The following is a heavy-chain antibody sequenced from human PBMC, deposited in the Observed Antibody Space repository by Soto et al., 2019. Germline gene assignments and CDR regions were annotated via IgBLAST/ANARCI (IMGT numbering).Heavy chain of an antibody. V-gene: IGHV1-18*01. CDR1: GYTFTNYG. Sequence: QVQLVQSGAEVKKPGASVKVSCKASGYTFTNYGISWVRQAPGQGLEWMGWISSYNRNTNYAQKFQGRVTMTTDTPTSTAYMELRSLTSDDTALYFCGRDDLATVTQRCFDYWGQGTLVIVSS. CDR3: GRDDLATVTQRCFDY. J-gene: IGHJ4*02. D-gene: IGHD4-17*01. CDR2: ISSYNRNT.